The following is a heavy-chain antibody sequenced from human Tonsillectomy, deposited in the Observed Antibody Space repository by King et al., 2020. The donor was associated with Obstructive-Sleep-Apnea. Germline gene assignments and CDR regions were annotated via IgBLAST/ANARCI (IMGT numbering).Heavy chain of an antibody. D-gene: IGHD3-10*02. CDR2: ISAYNGNT. CDR3: ARAPLVCFSTVPKFDY. V-gene: IGHV1-18*01. Sequence: QLVQSGAEVKKPGASVKVSCKASGYKFTTYGISWVRQAPGHGLEWMGWISAYNGNTNYAQKLQGRATMTTDTSTSTAYMELRSLRSDDTAVYYCARAPLVCFSTVPKFDYWGQGTLVTVSS. J-gene: IGHJ4*02. CDR1: GYKFTTYG.